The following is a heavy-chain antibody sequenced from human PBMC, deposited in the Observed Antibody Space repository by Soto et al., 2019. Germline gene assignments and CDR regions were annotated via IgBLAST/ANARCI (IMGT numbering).Heavy chain of an antibody. CDR2: ISYDESNK. CDR3: ARGGRTAANPVDYFDY. J-gene: IGHJ4*02. D-gene: IGHD2-2*01. V-gene: IGHV3-30-3*01. CDR1: GFTFSNYS. Sequence: QVQLVESGGGVVQPGRSLRLSCAASGFTFSNYSMHWVRQAPGKGLECVAVISYDESNKDYADSVKGRFTISRDNSKNTLYLQMSSLRAEDTAVYYCARGGRTAANPVDYFDYWGQGTLVTVSS.